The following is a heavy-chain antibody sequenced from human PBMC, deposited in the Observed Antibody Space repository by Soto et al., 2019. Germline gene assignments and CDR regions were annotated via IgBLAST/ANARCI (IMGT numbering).Heavy chain of an antibody. CDR3: AILRITIFGVVINPPKPHYYYYGMDV. V-gene: IGHV3-30*03. D-gene: IGHD3-3*01. J-gene: IGHJ6*02. CDR1: GFTFSSYG. Sequence: VGSLRLSCAASGFTFSSYGMHWVRQAPGKGLEWVAVISYDGSNKYYADSVKGRFTISRDNSKNTLYLQMNSLRAEDTAVYYCAILRITIFGVVINPPKPHYYYYGMDVWGQGTTVTVSS. CDR2: ISYDGSNK.